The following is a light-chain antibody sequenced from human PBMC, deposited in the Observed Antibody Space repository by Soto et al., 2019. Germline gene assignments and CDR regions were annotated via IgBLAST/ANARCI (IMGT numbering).Light chain of an antibody. V-gene: IGKV1-33*01. J-gene: IGKJ5*01. CDR3: QQYDNLPPTIT. Sequence: IQMTQFPSSRSSSFGDRVTITCQASQDISNYLNWYQQKPGKAPKLLIYDASNLETGVPSRFSGSGSGTDLTFTISSLQPEDIATYYCQQYDNLPPTITFGQGTRLEIK. CDR2: DAS. CDR1: QDISNY.